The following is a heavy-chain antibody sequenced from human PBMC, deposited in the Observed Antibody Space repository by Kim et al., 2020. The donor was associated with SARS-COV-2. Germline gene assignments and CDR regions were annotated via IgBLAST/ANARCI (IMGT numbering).Heavy chain of an antibody. CDR2: ISSSSSYT. CDR3: ARALGARIDYYDSSGYYYDAFDI. J-gene: IGHJ3*02. D-gene: IGHD3-22*01. V-gene: IGHV3-11*05. CDR1: GFTFSDYY. Sequence: GGSLRLSCAASGFTFSDYYMSWIRQAPGKGLEWVSYISSSSSYTNYADSVKGRFTISRDNAKNSLYLQMNSLRAEDTAVYYCARALGARIDYYDSSGYYYDAFDIWGQGTMVTVSS.